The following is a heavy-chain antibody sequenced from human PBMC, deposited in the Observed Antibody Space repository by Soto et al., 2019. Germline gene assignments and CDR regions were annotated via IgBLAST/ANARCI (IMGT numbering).Heavy chain of an antibody. CDR2: IYYSGST. V-gene: IGHV4-30-4*01. Sequence: SETLSLTCTVSGGSISSGDYYWSWIRQPSGKGLEWIGYIYYSGSTYYNPSLKSRVTISVDTSKNQFSLKLSSVTAADTAVYYCARDRAYYDILTGSRVPNWFDPWGQGTLVTVSS. D-gene: IGHD3-9*01. J-gene: IGHJ5*02. CDR1: GGSISSGDYY. CDR3: ARDRAYYDILTGSRVPNWFDP.